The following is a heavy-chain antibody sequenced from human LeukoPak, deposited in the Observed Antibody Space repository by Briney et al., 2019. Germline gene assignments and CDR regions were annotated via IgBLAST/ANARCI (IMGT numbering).Heavy chain of an antibody. J-gene: IGHJ6*02. Sequence: GGSLRLSCAASGFTFSSYGMHWVRQAPGKGLEWVAVIWYDGSNKYYADSVKGRFTISRDNSKNTLYLQMNSLRAEDTAVYYCXRXXXSXXSYGMDVWGQGTTVT. V-gene: IGHV3-33*01. CDR3: XRXXXSXXSYGMDV. CDR2: IWYDGSNK. CDR1: GFTFSSYG.